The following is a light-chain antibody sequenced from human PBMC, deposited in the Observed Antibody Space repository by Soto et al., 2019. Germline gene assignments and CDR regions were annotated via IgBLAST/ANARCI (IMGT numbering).Light chain of an antibody. Sequence: DVQMTQTPSSVSASVGDRVTITCRASERIGSWLAWYQQKPGKAPKLLIYGASTLQGEVQSRFSGSGSETDVALTISSLQPEDFATDYCQQTYSFPHTFGKATKVEIK. CDR3: QQTYSFPHT. CDR1: ERIGSW. V-gene: IGKV1-12*01. J-gene: IGKJ2*01. CDR2: GAS.